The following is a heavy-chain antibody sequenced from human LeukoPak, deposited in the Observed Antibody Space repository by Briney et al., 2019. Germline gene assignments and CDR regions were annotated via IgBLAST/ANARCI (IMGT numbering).Heavy chain of an antibody. CDR2: INTNTGNP. CDR1: GYTFTSYG. CDR3: ARDDYGDLYGDTDY. V-gene: IGHV7-4-1*02. Sequence: GASVKVSCKASGYTFTSYGISWVRQAPGQGREWMGWINTNTGNPTYAQGFTGRFVFSLDTSVSTAYLQISSLKAEDTALYYCARDDYGDLYGDTDYWGQGTLVTVSS. J-gene: IGHJ4*02. D-gene: IGHD4-17*01.